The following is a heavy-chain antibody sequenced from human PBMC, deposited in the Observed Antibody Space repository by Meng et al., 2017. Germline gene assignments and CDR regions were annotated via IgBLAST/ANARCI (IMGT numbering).Heavy chain of an antibody. CDR1: GGAISSSNW. V-gene: IGHV4-4*02. J-gene: IGHJ4*02. D-gene: IGHD3-22*01. Sequence: VQLQASGPGLVKPSGTLSLTCAVSGGAISSSNWWSWVRQPPGKGLEWIGEIYHSGSTNYNPSLKSRVTISVDKSKNQFSLKLSSVTAADTAVYYCARAGVGYYDSSGPYSYWGQGTLVTVSS. CDR2: IYHSGST. CDR3: ARAGVGYYDSSGPYSY.